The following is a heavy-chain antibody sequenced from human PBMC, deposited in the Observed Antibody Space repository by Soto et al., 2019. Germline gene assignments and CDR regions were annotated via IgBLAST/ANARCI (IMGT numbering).Heavy chain of an antibody. CDR2: ILPIMDSV. CDR1: GGTFNTYT. J-gene: IGHJ1*01. D-gene: IGHD2-15*01. CDR3: ARIPRYSYATSDPRDN. V-gene: IGHV1-69*01. Sequence: QVHLVQSGSEVKKPGSSVTVSCKASGGTFNTYTFSWVRQAPGQGLEWMGSILPIMDSVNYAHDFRGRLSITADPTTTTAYIELTSLTSHDTAMYYCARIPRYSYATSDPRDNWGQGTLFTVSS.